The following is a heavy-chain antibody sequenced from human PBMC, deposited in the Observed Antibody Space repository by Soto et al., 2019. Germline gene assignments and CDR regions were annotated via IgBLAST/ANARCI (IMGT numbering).Heavy chain of an antibody. D-gene: IGHD1-26*01. CDR2: FDPEDGET. J-gene: IGHJ4*02. CDR1: GYTLTELS. CDR3: ATDPLIVGATLIDY. V-gene: IGHV1-24*01. Sequence: GASVKVSCKVSGYTLTELSMHWVRQAPGKGLEWMGGFDPEDGETIYAQKFQGRVTMTEDTSTDTAYMELSSLRSEDTAVYYCATDPLIVGATLIDYWGQGTLVTVSS.